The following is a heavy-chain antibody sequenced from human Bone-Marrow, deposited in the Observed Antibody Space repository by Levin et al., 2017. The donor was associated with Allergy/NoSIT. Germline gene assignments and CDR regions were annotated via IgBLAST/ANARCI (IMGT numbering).Heavy chain of an antibody. CDR2: IYYSGST. CDR3: ARVPGQCTSCEVIGHLDY. J-gene: IGHJ4*02. Sequence: PSETLSLTCTVSGGSISSSSYYWGWIRQPPGKGLEWIGSIYYSGSTYYNPSLKSRVTISVDTSKNQFSLKLSSVTAADTAVYYCARVPGQCTSCEVIGHLDYWGQGTLVTVSS. CDR1: GGSISSSSYY. D-gene: IGHD2-2*01. V-gene: IGHV4-39*07.